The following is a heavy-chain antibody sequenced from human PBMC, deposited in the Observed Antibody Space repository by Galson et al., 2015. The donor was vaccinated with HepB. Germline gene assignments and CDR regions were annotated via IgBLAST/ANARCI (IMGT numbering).Heavy chain of an antibody. V-gene: IGHV3-21*01. CDR1: GLSFSNYS. D-gene: IGHD6-6*01. Sequence: SLRLSCAASGLSFSNYSMYWVRQAPGRGLEWLSSISRSSTYIYDADSVKGRFTISRDNAKNSLYLQVSSLRAEDTAIYYCGSGLSTSFIDYWGQGILVTVSS. CDR3: GSGLSTSFIDY. J-gene: IGHJ4*02. CDR2: ISRSSTYI.